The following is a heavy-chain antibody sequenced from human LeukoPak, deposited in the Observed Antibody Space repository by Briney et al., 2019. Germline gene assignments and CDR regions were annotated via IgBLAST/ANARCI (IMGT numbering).Heavy chain of an antibody. D-gene: IGHD3-22*01. V-gene: IGHV3-33*01. CDR2: IWYDGSNK. Sequence: GGALRLSCAASGFTFSSYGMHWVRQAPGKGLEWVGVIWYDGSNKYYADSVKGRFTISRDNSKNTLYLQMNSLRAEDTAVYYCARARRYYYDSSGYYSTDDFDYWGQGTLVTVSS. J-gene: IGHJ4*02. CDR1: GFTFSSYG. CDR3: ARARRYYYDSSGYYSTDDFDY.